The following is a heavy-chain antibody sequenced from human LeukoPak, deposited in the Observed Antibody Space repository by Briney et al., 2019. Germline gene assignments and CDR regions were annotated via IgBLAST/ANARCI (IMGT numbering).Heavy chain of an antibody. Sequence: ASVKVSCKASGYTFTSYAMNWVRQAPGQGLEWMGWINTNTGNPTYAQGFTGRFVFSLDTSVSTAYLQISSLKAEDTAVYYRARDGLSWKVGDSVHNWFDPWGQGTLVTVSS. D-gene: IGHD2-21*02. CDR1: GYTFTSYA. CDR2: INTNTGNP. V-gene: IGHV7-4-1*02. J-gene: IGHJ5*02. CDR3: ARDGLSWKVGDSVHNWFDP.